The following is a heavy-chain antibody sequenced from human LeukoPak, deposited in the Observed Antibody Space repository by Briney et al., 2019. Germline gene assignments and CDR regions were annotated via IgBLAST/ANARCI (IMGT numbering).Heavy chain of an antibody. CDR3: AILPRRGYCSSTSCYAVDY. V-gene: IGHV3-23*01. CDR1: GFTFSSYA. J-gene: IGHJ4*02. Sequence: GGSLRLSCAASGFTFSSYAMSWVRQAPGKGLEWVSAVSGSGGSTYYADSVKGRFTISRDNSKNTLYLQMNSLRAEDTAVYYCAILPRRGYCSSTSCYAVDYWGQGTLVTVSS. CDR2: VSGSGGST. D-gene: IGHD2-2*01.